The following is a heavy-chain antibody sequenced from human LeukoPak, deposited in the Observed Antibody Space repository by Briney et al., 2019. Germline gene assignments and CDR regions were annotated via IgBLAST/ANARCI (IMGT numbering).Heavy chain of an antibody. V-gene: IGHV4-30-4*01. CDR2: IYYSGST. Sequence: PSQTLSLTCTVSGGSISSGDYYWSWIRQPPGKGLEWIGFIYYSGSTHYNPSLKSRVIISVDTSENQFSLRLTSVTAADTAVYYCASMDSAMALGYWGQGTLVTVSS. CDR1: GGSISSGDYY. D-gene: IGHD5-18*01. CDR3: ASMDSAMALGY. J-gene: IGHJ4*02.